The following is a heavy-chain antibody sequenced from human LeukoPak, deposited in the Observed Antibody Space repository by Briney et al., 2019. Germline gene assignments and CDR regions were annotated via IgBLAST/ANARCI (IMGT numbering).Heavy chain of an antibody. Sequence: ASVKVSCKVSGYTLTELSMHWVRQAPGKGLEWMGGFDPEDGETIYAQKFRGRVTMTEDTSTDTAYMELSSLRSEDTAVYYCARGFGGGDPTYYYYMDVWGKGTTVTVSS. CDR1: GYTLTELS. J-gene: IGHJ6*03. CDR3: ARGFGGGDPTYYYYMDV. D-gene: IGHD3-3*01. CDR2: FDPEDGET. V-gene: IGHV1-24*01.